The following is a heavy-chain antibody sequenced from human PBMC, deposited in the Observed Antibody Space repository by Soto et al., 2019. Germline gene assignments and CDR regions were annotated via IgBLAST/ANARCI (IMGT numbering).Heavy chain of an antibody. CDR3: ARYSGDWRRYPSIDAFDI. Sequence: ASVKVSCKASGYTFTSYGISWVRQAPGQGLEWMGWISAYNGNTNYAQKLQGRVTMTTDTSTSTAHMELRSLRSDDTAVYYCARYSGDWRRYPSIDAFDILGHGTMVTVSS. CDR2: ISAYNGNT. V-gene: IGHV1-18*01. D-gene: IGHD1-1*01. J-gene: IGHJ3*02. CDR1: GYTFTSYG.